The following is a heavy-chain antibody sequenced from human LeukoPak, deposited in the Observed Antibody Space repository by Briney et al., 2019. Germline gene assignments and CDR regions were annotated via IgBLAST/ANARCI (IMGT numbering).Heavy chain of an antibody. CDR3: ARVSAGLDY. J-gene: IGHJ4*02. CDR2: VSTSGST. V-gene: IGHV4-4*07. D-gene: IGHD6-19*01. Sequence: SETLSLTCTVSGALVSAYYWSWIRQPAGKGLEWIGRVSTSGSTNYSPSLMGRVTMSIDTSKNQFSLILNSVTAADTAVYYCARVSAGLDYWGRGTLVAVSS. CDR1: GALVSAYY.